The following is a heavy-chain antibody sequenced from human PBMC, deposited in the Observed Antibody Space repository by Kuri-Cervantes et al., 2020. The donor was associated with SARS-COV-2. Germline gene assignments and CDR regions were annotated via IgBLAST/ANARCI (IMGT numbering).Heavy chain of an antibody. CDR2: ISSSSSYI. CDR1: GFTFSSYS. Sequence: GGSLRLSCAASGFTFSSYSMNWVRQAPGKGLEWVSSISSSSSYIYYADSVKGRFTISRDNAKNSLYLQMNSLRAEDTAVYYCARDPWGWYFDLWGRGTLVTVSS. V-gene: IGHV3-21*01. J-gene: IGHJ2*01. CDR3: ARDPWGWYFDL. D-gene: IGHD7-27*01.